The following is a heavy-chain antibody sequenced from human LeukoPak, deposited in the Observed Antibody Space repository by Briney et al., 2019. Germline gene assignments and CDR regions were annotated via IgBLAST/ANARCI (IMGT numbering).Heavy chain of an antibody. V-gene: IGHV4-59*01. Sequence: SETLSLTCTVSGGSISSYYWSWIRQPPGKGLEWIGYIYYSGSTNYNPPLKSRVTISVDTSKDQFSLKLSSVTAADTAVYYCARGLSRGDYYGSGNDYWGQGTLVTVSS. D-gene: IGHD3-10*01. CDR3: ARGLSRGDYYGSGNDY. J-gene: IGHJ4*02. CDR2: IYYSGST. CDR1: GGSISSYY.